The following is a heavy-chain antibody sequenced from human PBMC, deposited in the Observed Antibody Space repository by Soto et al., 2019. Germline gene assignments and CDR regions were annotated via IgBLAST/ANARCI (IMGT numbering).Heavy chain of an antibody. V-gene: IGHV3-30*18. D-gene: IGHD3-22*01. CDR1: GFTFSDYA. CDR2: ISYDERDK. CDR3: AKDGADYYDSSGYYGPLYYLDY. Sequence: HPGGSLRLSCAASGFTFSDYAMHWVRQAPGKGLEWVAVISYDERDKYYADSVKGRFTISRDNSKNTLYLQMNSLRAEDTAVYYCAKDGADYYDSSGYYGPLYYLDYWGQGTLVTVSS. J-gene: IGHJ4*02.